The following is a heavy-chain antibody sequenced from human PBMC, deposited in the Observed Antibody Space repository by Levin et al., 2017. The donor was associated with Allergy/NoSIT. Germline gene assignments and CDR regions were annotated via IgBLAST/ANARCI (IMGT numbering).Heavy chain of an antibody. CDR3: ARDRNTMIGSDNYAFDI. CDR1: GGSISSSSYY. CDR2: IYYSGST. D-gene: IGHD3-22*01. V-gene: IGHV4-39*07. Sequence: SETLSLTCTVSGGSISSSSYYWGWIRQPPGKGLEWIGSIYYSGSTYYNPSLKSRVTISVDTSKNQFSLKLSSVTAADTAVYYCARDRNTMIGSDNYAFDIWGQGTMVTVSS. J-gene: IGHJ3*02.